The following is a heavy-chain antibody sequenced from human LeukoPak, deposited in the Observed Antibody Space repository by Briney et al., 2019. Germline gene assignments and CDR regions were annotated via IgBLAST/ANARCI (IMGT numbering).Heavy chain of an antibody. D-gene: IGHD3-22*01. CDR2: IKEDGSEK. Sequence: GGSLRLSCAASGFIFSKCWMSWVRQAPGKGLEWVANIKEDGSEKYYVDSVKGRFIISRDNGENSLYLQMNSLRAEGTAVYYCARVQKAYYYDSSGHLDYWGQGTLVTVSS. CDR1: GFIFSKCW. V-gene: IGHV3-7*01. CDR3: ARVQKAYYYDSSGHLDY. J-gene: IGHJ4*02.